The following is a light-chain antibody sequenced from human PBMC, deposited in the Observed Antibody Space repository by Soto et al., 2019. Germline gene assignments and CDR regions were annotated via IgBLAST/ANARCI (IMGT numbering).Light chain of an antibody. Sequence: QSFLTQPASVSGSPGQSITISCTGTSSDVGSYNLVSWYQHHSGKAPKLMVYEGSKRPSGVSNRFSGSKSGNTASLTISGLQAEDEADYYCCSYAGSSTYVFGTGTKVTVL. CDR3: CSYAGSSTYV. CDR2: EGS. CDR1: SSDVGSYNL. V-gene: IGLV2-23*01. J-gene: IGLJ1*01.